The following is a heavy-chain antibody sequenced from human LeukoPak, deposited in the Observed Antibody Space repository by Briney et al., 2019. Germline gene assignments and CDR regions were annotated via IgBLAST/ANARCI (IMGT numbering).Heavy chain of an antibody. D-gene: IGHD3-10*01. Sequence: ASVKVSCKASGYTFTSYGISWVRQAPGQGLEWMGWISAYNGNTNYAQKLQGRVTMTTDTSTSTAYMELRSLRSDATAVYYGARDRKWFGELLCLDYWGQGTLVTVSS. V-gene: IGHV1-18*01. CDR3: ARDRKWFGELLCLDY. CDR2: ISAYNGNT. J-gene: IGHJ4*02. CDR1: GYTFTSYG.